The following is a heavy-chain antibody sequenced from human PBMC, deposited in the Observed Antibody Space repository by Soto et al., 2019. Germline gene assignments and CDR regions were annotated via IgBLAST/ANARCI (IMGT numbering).Heavy chain of an antibody. V-gene: IGHV3-23*01. CDR3: AKVWGEDGYCSRTSCLYYFHH. D-gene: IGHD2-2*03. CDR2: ISDSGST. CDR1: GFTFSTSA. J-gene: IGHJ4*02. Sequence: EVQLLESGGGLVQPGGSLRLSCEASGFTFSTSAMSWVRQAPGKGLEWVSTISDSGSTYYADSVKGRCTISRDNSKNTLYLQMNTLRAEDTAAFYCAKVWGEDGYCSRTSCLYYFHHWGQGTLVTVSS.